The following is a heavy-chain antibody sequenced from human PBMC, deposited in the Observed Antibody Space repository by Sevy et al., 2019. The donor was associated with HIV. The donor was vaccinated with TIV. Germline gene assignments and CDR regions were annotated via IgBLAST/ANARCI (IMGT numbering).Heavy chain of an antibody. V-gene: IGHV4-30-4*01. CDR3: AGTGFTAPFDY. Sequence: SETLSLTCTVSGGSISSGDYYWSWIRQPPGKGLEWIGYIYYSGSTYYNPSLKSRVTISVDTSKNQFSLKLSSVTAADTPVYYCAGTGFTAPFDYWGQGTLVTVSS. CDR1: GGSISSGDYY. CDR2: IYYSGST. J-gene: IGHJ4*02. D-gene: IGHD3-9*01.